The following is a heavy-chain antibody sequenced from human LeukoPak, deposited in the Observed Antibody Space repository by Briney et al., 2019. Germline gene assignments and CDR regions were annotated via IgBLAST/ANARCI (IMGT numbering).Heavy chain of an antibody. J-gene: IGHJ3*02. CDR1: GFTFSNYP. Sequence: GGSLRLSCTASGFTFSNYPMHWVRQAPGKGLEWVAVISYDGSNKYFADSVKGRFTISRDNSKNTLYLQMNSLSAEDTAVYYCAREGVQWLVNDAFDMWGQGTMVTVSS. CDR2: ISYDGSNK. CDR3: AREGVQWLVNDAFDM. D-gene: IGHD6-19*01. V-gene: IGHV3-30*04.